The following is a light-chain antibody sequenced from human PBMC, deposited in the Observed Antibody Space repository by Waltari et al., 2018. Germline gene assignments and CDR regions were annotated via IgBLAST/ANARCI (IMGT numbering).Light chain of an antibody. CDR3: GTWDSSLNAGV. CDR2: DSN. V-gene: IGLV1-51*01. CDR1: SSNIGNNY. Sequence: QSLLTQPPSVPAAPRQKVTIPCSGRSSNIGNNYVTWYQQFPGTAPKRLIYDSNVRPSGIPDRFSGSKSGTSATLGITGLQTGDEADYYCGTWDSSLNAGVFGGGTKVTVL. J-gene: IGLJ2*01.